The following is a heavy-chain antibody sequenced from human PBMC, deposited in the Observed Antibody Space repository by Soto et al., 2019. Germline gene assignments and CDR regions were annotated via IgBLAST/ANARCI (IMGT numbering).Heavy chain of an antibody. V-gene: IGHV3-23*01. J-gene: IGHJ4*02. CDR2: ISGSGGST. CDR1: GFTFSSYA. CDR3: AKDDHEYYDFWSGSVDY. Sequence: PGGSLRLSCAASGFTFSSYAMSWVRQAPGKGLEWVSAISGSGGSTYYADSVKGRFTISRDNSKNTLYLQMNSLRAEDTAVYYCAKDDHEYYDFWSGSVDYWGQGTLVTVS. D-gene: IGHD3-3*01.